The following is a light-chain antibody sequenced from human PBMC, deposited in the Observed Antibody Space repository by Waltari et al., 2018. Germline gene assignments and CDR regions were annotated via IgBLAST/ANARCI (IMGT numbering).Light chain of an antibody. J-gene: IGLJ3*02. CDR2: DAR. CDR1: NIGTYS. CDR3: QVWDNRRDHRWV. V-gene: IGLV3-21*02. Sequence: SYVLTPPPSVSVAPGQTAPLPCGGDNIGTYSAPWYPQKPGQAPVLVVYDARDRPSGIPGRFSGSNSGNTATLPISRVEAADEADYYCQVWDNRRDHRWVFGGGTKLTVL.